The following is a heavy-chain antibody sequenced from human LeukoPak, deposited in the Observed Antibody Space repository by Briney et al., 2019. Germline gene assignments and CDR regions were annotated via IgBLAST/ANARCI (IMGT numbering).Heavy chain of an antibody. V-gene: IGHV4-39*01. J-gene: IGHJ4*02. Sequence: SETLSLTCTVSGGSISSSIYYWGWIRQPPGKGLEWIGSIYYSGSTYYNPSLKSRVTISVDTSKNQFSLKLSSVTAADTAVYYCARHITVTRRQPLFDYWGQGTLVTVSS. CDR3: ARHITVTRRQPLFDY. CDR1: GGSISSSIYY. CDR2: IYYSGST. D-gene: IGHD4-17*01.